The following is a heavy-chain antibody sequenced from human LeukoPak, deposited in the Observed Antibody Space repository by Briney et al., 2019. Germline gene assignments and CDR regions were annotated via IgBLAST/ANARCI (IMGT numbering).Heavy chain of an antibody. CDR3: ASRNGSPD. D-gene: IGHD2-8*01. CDR1: GGSFSGYY. V-gene: IGHV4-34*01. Sequence: SHTLSLPCPVYGGSFSGYYWSWIPQPPGKGLEWIGEINHSGSTNYNPSLKSRVAISVDTSKNQFSLKLSSVTAADTAVYYCASRNGSPDWGQGTLVTVSS. J-gene: IGHJ4*02. CDR2: INHSGST.